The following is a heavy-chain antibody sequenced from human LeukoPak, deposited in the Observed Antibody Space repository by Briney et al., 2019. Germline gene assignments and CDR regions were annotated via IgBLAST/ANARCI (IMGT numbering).Heavy chain of an antibody. D-gene: IGHD3-10*01. CDR2: ISSSGSTI. V-gene: IGHV3-11*01. Sequence: GGSLRLSCAASGFTFSDYYMSWIRQAPGKGLEWVSYISSSGSTIYYADSVKGRFTISRDNAKNSLYLQMNSLRAEDTAVYYCARDRNRGQATYGSGSYYLYGMDVWGQGTTVTVSS. J-gene: IGHJ6*02. CDR1: GFTFSDYY. CDR3: ARDRNRGQATYGSGSYYLYGMDV.